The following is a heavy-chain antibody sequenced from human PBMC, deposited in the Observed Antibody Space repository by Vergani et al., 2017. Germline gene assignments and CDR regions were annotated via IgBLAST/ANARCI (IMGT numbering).Heavy chain of an antibody. Sequence: QVQLVQSVTEVEKPGASVKVSCKASGYTFTGYYIHWVRQAPGQALEWMGWISPNSGGTNYAQKFQGRVTMTRDTSISTAYMELSRLRSDATAVYYCARSCGTNTCSNAGTQYYYYYYLDIWGKGTTVTVSS. V-gene: IGHV1-2*02. CDR1: GYTFTGYY. CDR3: ARSCGTNTCSNAGTQYYYYYYLDI. D-gene: IGHD2-8*01. J-gene: IGHJ6*03. CDR2: ISPNSGGT.